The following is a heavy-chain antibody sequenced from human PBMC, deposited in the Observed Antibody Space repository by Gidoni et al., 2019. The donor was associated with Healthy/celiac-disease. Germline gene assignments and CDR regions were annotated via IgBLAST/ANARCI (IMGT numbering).Heavy chain of an antibody. CDR2: IIPILGIA. Sequence: QVQLVQSGAEVTKPGSSVTVSCKASGGTFTSYDISWVRQAPGQGLEWMGGIIPILGIANYAQKFQGRVTITADKSTSTAYMELSSLRYEDTGVYYCAREKQYYYGSGSPFDYWGQGTLVTVSS. V-gene: IGHV1-69*10. CDR3: AREKQYYYGSGSPFDY. D-gene: IGHD3-10*01. J-gene: IGHJ4*02. CDR1: GGTFTSYD.